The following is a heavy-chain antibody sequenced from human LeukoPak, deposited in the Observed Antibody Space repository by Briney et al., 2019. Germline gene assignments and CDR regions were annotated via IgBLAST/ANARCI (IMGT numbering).Heavy chain of an antibody. CDR1: GFTFSTYA. D-gene: IGHD4-23*01. CDR2: INGSCGST. Sequence: GGSLRLSCAAYGFTFSTYAMSRVRQAPGKGLEWVSTINGSCGSTYYANAVKGRFTISRDNSKNTLYLQMNSLRADDTAVYYCAKNSNSKPDNWGQGTLVTVSS. CDR3: AKNSNSKPDN. V-gene: IGHV3-23*01. J-gene: IGHJ4*02.